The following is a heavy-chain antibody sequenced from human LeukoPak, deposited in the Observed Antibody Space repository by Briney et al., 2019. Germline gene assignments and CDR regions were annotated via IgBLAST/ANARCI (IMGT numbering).Heavy chain of an antibody. J-gene: IGHJ4*02. CDR1: GGSISSSGYY. V-gene: IGHV4-39*07. CDR3: ASENGPGDY. CDR2: INHSRST. D-gene: IGHD2-8*01. Sequence: SETLSLTCTVSGGSISSSGYYWSWIRQPPGKGLEWIGEINHSRSTNYNPSLKSRVTISVDTSKNQFSLKLSSVTAADTAVYYCASENGPGDYWGQGTLVTVSS.